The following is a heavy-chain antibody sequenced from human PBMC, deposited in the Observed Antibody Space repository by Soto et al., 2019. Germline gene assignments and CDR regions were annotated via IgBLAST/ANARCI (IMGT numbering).Heavy chain of an antibody. D-gene: IGHD1-26*01. CDR2: IYYSGST. J-gene: IGHJ4*02. V-gene: IGHV4-59*01. CDR1: GGSISSYY. Sequence: KPSETLSLTCTVSGGSISSYYWSWIRQPPGKGLEWIGYIYYSGSTNYNPSLKSRVTISVDTSKNQFSLKLSSVTAADTAVYYCARSGGARRFDYWGQGTLVTVSS. CDR3: ARSGGARRFDY.